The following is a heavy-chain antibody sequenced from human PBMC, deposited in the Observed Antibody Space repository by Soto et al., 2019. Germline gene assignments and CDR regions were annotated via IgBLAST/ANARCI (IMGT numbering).Heavy chain of an antibody. CDR1: GYSFTSYW. CDR2: IDPSDSYT. J-gene: IGHJ6*02. D-gene: IGHD4-4*01. V-gene: IGHV5-10-1*01. CDR3: ARFDYSNAPYYYYYGMDV. Sequence: PGESLKISCKGSGYSFTSYWISWVRQMPGKGLEWMGRIDPSDSYTNYSPSFQGHVTISADKSISTAYLQWSSLKASDTAMYYCARFDYSNAPYYYYYGMDVWGQGTTVTVSS.